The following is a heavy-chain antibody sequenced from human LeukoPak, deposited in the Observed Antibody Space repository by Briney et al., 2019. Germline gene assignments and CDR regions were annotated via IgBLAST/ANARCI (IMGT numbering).Heavy chain of an antibody. CDR2: FDPEDGET. D-gene: IGHD2-2*02. Sequence: ASVKVSCKASGYTFTSYYMHWVRQAPGKGLEWMGGFDPEDGETIYAQKFQGRVTMTEDTSTDTAYMELSSLRSEDTAVYYCATRGYCSSTSCYTSPILPFDYWGQGTLVTVSS. CDR3: ATRGYCSSTSCYTSPILPFDY. V-gene: IGHV1-24*01. CDR1: GYTFTSYY. J-gene: IGHJ4*02.